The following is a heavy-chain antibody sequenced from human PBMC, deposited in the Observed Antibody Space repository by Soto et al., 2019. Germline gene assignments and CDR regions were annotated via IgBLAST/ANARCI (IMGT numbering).Heavy chain of an antibody. D-gene: IGHD1-26*01. CDR3: ARDSGSYYFDY. CDR2: IDPSGGST. J-gene: IGHJ4*02. V-gene: IGHV1-46*01. Sequence: QVQLVQSGAEVKKPGASVKVSCKASGYTFTSYYMHWVRQAPGQGLEWMGIIDPSGGSTSYAQKFQGRVTMTRDTSTSTVYMELSSLRSEDTAVYYCARDSGSYYFDYWGQGTLVTVSS. CDR1: GYTFTSYY.